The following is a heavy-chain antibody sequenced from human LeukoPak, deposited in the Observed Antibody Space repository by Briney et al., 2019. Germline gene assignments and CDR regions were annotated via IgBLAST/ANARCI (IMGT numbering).Heavy chain of an antibody. J-gene: IGHJ4*02. D-gene: IGHD3-16*01. CDR3: ARNRSEPLGNGGSFDY. V-gene: IGHV4-38-2*01. CDR1: GYSIISGDY. CDR2: IFNSGST. Sequence: SETLSLTCAVSGYSIISGDYWGWIRQPPGKGLEWIGSIFNSGSTYYTPSLKSRGTISADTSKGHFSLKLSSVTAADTAVYYCARNRSEPLGNGGSFDYWGQGTLVTVSS.